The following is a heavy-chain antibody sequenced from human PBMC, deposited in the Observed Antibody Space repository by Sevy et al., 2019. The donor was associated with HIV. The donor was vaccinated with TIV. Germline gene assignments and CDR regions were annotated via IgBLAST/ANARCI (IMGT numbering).Heavy chain of an antibody. CDR1: GGSFSGYY. Sequence: SETLSLTCAVYGGSFSGYYWSWIRQPPGKGLEWIGEINHSGSTNYNPSLKSRVTISVDTSKNQYSLRLSSVTAADTAVYYCARGSYYYDSSGYYYFDYWGQGTLVTVSS. V-gene: IGHV4-34*01. J-gene: IGHJ4*02. D-gene: IGHD3-22*01. CDR3: ARGSYYYDSSGYYYFDY. CDR2: INHSGST.